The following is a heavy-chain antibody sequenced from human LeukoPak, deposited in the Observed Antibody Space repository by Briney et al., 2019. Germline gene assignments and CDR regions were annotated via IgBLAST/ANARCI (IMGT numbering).Heavy chain of an antibody. CDR2: MNPNSGNT. V-gene: IGHV1-8*01. CDR1: GYTFTSYD. D-gene: IGHD7-27*01. Sequence: EASVKVSCKASGYTFTSYDINWVRQATGQGLEWMGWMNPNSGNTGYAQKFQGRVTMTEDTSTDTAYMELSSLRSEDTAVYYCATLGGRPLGKEFDYWGQGTLVTVPS. CDR3: ATLGGRPLGKEFDY. J-gene: IGHJ4*02.